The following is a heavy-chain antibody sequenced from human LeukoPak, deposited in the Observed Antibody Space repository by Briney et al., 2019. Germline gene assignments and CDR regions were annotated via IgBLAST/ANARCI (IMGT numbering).Heavy chain of an antibody. CDR3: ARAGPHYYGSGGPYYYMDV. CDR1: GGSISSYY. Sequence: PSETLSLTCTVSGGSISSYYWSWIRQPPGKGLEWIGYIYYSGSTNYNPSLKSRVTISVDTSKNQFSLKLSSVTAADTAVYYCARAGPHYYGSGGPYYYMDVWGKGTTVTISS. CDR2: IYYSGST. V-gene: IGHV4-59*01. J-gene: IGHJ6*03. D-gene: IGHD3-10*01.